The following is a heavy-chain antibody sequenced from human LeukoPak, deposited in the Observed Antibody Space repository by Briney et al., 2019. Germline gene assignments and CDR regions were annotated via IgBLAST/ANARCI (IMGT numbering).Heavy chain of an antibody. CDR1: GYTFTGYY. V-gene: IGHV1-2*02. CDR2: INPNSGGT. D-gene: IGHD5-18*01. J-gene: IGHJ4*02. Sequence: VASVKVSCKASGYTFTGYYMHWVRQAPGQGLEWMGWINPNSGGTNYAQKFQGRVTMTRDTSISTAYMELSRLRSDDTAVYYCARDLWDTAMVVGYWGQGTLVTVSS. CDR3: ARDLWDTAMVVGY.